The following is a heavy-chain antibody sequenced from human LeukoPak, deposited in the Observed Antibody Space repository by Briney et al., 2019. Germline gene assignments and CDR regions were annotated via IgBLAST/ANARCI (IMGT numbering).Heavy chain of an antibody. CDR1: GFTFSTYS. CDR2: IWFDGSNK. D-gene: IGHD3-10*01. CDR3: VRSPRFGDLSGAFDI. Sequence: GGSLRLSCAASGFTFSTYSMHWVRQAPGKGLEWVAVIWFDGSNKYYGGSVKGRFTISRDNSKNMVYLQMDSLRADDTAVYYCVRSPRFGDLSGAFDIWGQGTMVTVSS. V-gene: IGHV3-33*01. J-gene: IGHJ3*02.